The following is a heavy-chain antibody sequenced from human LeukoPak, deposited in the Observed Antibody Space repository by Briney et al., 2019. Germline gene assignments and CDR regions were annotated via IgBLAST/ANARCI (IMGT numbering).Heavy chain of an antibody. J-gene: IGHJ4*02. Sequence: GGSLRLSCVASGFTFSSSWMSWVRQAPGKGLEWVANIKQDGSEKSYVESVRGRFTISRDNAKNSLYLQLNSLRAEDTALYYCARDNPPDYWGQGTLITVSS. V-gene: IGHV3-7*03. CDR1: GFTFSSSW. CDR2: IKQDGSEK. CDR3: ARDNPPDY.